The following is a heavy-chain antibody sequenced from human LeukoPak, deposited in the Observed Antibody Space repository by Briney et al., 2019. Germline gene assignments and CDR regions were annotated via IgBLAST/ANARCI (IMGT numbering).Heavy chain of an antibody. V-gene: IGHV3-33*01. D-gene: IGHD3-10*01. Sequence: PGGSLRLSCEASGFTFSSYGMHWVRQAPGKGLERVAGIWNDGNDKYYADSVKGRFIISRDNSKNTLYPQMNSLRAEDTAVYYCARDNSGSFSFVDYWGQGTLVTVSS. J-gene: IGHJ4*02. CDR3: ARDNSGSFSFVDY. CDR2: IWNDGNDK. CDR1: GFTFSSYG.